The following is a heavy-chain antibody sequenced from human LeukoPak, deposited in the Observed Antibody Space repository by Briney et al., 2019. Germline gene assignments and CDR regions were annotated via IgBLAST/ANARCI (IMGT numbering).Heavy chain of an antibody. Sequence: GGSLRLSCAASGFTFSSYGMSWVRQAPGKGLEWVSAISGSGSGTYYAEPVKGRFTISRDNSKNTLYLQMNSLRAEDTAVYYCAKTTMSTLFDPWGQGTLVTVSS. J-gene: IGHJ5*02. V-gene: IGHV3-23*01. CDR3: AKTTMSTLFDP. CDR2: ISGSGSGT. CDR1: GFTFSSYG. D-gene: IGHD3-22*01.